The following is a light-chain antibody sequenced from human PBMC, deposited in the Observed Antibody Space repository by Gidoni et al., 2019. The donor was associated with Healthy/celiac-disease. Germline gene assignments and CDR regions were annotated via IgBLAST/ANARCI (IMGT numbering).Light chain of an antibody. J-gene: IGKJ4*01. V-gene: IGKV1-39*01. CDR1: QSISSY. CDR3: QQSYSTPLT. Sequence: DIPMIQPPSSLSASVGDRVTITCRASQSISSYLNWYQQKPGKAPKLLIYAASSLQSGVPSRFSGSGSGTDFTLTISSLQPEDFATYYCQQSYSTPLTFGGGTKVEIK. CDR2: AAS.